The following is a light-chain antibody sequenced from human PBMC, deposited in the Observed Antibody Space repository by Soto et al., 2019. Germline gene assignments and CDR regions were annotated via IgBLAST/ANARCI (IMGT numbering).Light chain of an antibody. CDR1: QSVSSSH. J-gene: IGKJ1*01. CDR2: GAS. CDR3: QQYGTSPTWT. V-gene: IGKV3-20*01. Sequence: DIVLTQSPGTLSLSPGERATISCRASQSVSSSHLAWYQQQPGQAPRLLIYGASTRATGIPDRFSGSGSGTAFSLTISRLEPEDFSVYYCQQYGTSPTWTFGQGTKVDIK.